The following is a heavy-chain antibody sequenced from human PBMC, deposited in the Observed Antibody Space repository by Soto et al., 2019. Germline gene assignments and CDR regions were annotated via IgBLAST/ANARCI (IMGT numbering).Heavy chain of an antibody. CDR1: GFTLTNFA. CDR3: ARDPRSRGYLDF. Sequence: QVQLVESGGGVFLPGGSLRLSCTASGFTLTNFAMHWVRQAPGKGLEWVALLWHDGSNRYYLDSVKGRFTISRDTSKNTLYLDMTGLRVEDAALYYCARDPRSRGYLDFWGQGTPVTVSS. V-gene: IGHV3-33*01. CDR2: LWHDGSNR. J-gene: IGHJ4*03.